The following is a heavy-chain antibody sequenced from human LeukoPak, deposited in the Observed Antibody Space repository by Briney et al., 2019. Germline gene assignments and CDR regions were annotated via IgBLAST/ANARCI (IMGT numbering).Heavy chain of an antibody. V-gene: IGHV3-23*01. D-gene: IGHD6-19*01. CDR2: ISGSGGNI. J-gene: IGHJ4*02. CDR3: TSSYTSGWYGPFDY. CDR1: GFTFNNYG. Sequence: GGSLRLSCAASGFTFNNYGMTWVRQAPGKGLEWVSAISGSGGNIYYADSVKGRFTISRDYSKNTVYLQMNSLETEDTAVYYCTSSYTSGWYGPFDYWGQGTLVTVSS.